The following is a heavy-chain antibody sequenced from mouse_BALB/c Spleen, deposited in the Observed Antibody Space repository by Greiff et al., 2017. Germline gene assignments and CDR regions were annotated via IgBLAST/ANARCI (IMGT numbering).Heavy chain of an antibody. Sequence: DVQLQESGPGLVKPSQSLSLTCTVTGYSITSDYAWNWIRQFPGNKLEWMGYISYSGSTSYNPSLKSRISITRDTSKNQFFLQLNSVTTEDTATYYCARMFLYYAMDYWGQGTSVTVSS. V-gene: IGHV3-2*02. CDR3: ARMFLYYAMDY. J-gene: IGHJ4*01. CDR1: GYSITSDYA. CDR2: ISYSGST.